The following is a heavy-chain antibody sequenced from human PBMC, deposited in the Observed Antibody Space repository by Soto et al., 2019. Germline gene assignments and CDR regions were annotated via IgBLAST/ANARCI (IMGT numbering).Heavy chain of an antibody. D-gene: IGHD5-18*01. J-gene: IGHJ3*02. Sequence: QVQLVQSGAEVKKPGSSVQVSCKASGGTFSSYAISWVRQAPGQGLEWMGGIIPSFGTANYAQKFQGRVTITADESTSTAYMELSSLRSEDTAVYYCARDSGYSYGPGDAFDIWGQGTMVTVSS. CDR2: IIPSFGTA. CDR1: GGTFSSYA. V-gene: IGHV1-69*01. CDR3: ARDSGYSYGPGDAFDI.